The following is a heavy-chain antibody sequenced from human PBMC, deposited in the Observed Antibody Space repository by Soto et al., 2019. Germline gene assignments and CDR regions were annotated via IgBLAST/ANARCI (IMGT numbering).Heavy chain of an antibody. V-gene: IGHV4-31*03. J-gene: IGHJ4*02. CDR1: GASMSSGVYY. CDR3: AGTYYYDSSGYYKANRSFDY. CDR2: IYYSGST. Sequence: TLSLTCTVSGASMSSGVYYWTWIRQSPGKGLEWIGYIYYSGSTYYNPSLKSRVTISVDTSKNQFSLKLSSATAADTAVYYCAGTYYYDSSGYYKANRSFDYWGQGTLVTVSS. D-gene: IGHD3-22*01.